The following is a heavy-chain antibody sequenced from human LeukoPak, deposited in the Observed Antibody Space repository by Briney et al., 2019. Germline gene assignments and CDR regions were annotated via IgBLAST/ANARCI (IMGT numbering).Heavy chain of an antibody. CDR1: GGSISSDY. Sequence: SETLSLTCTVSGGSISSDYWSWIRQPPGKGLEWIGYIYTSGSTNYNPSLKSRVTISVDTSKNQFSLKLSSVTAADTAVYYCARLVSSRNYYYYMDVWGKGTAVTVSS. CDR3: ARLVSSRNYYYYMDV. J-gene: IGHJ6*03. V-gene: IGHV4-4*09. CDR2: IYTSGST. D-gene: IGHD2-2*01.